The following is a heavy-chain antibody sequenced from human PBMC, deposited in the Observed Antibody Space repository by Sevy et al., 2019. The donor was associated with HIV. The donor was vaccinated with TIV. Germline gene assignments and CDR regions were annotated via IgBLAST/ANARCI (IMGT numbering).Heavy chain of an antibody. CDR3: AKKMGGGSGMAFLVDY. Sequence: GGSLRLSCAASGFTFSSFAMGWVRQAPGKGLDWISVIGGTGDHTYYGDSVKGRFTYSRDNSKNTLFLQMNSVRAEDTAIFYCAKKMGGGSGMAFLVDYWGQGTLVTVSS. CDR1: GFTFSSFA. D-gene: IGHD5-18*01. V-gene: IGHV3-23*01. CDR2: IGGTGDHT. J-gene: IGHJ4*02.